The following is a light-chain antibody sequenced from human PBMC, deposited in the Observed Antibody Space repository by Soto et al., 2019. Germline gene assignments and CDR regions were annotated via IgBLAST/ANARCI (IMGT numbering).Light chain of an antibody. CDR3: QQSYNTPLT. J-gene: IGKJ1*01. CDR1: QSISTY. V-gene: IGKV1-39*01. CDR2: AAS. Sequence: DIQMTQSPSSLSASVGDRVTITCRTSQSISTYLNWYQQNPGKAPKLLIYAASTLQAGVPSRFSGTGSGTDFTLTISSLQPEDFAIYYCQQSYNTPLTFGQGTKVEVK.